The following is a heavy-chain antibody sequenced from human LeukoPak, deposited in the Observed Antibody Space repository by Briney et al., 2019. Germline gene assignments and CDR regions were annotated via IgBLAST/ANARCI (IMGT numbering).Heavy chain of an antibody. J-gene: IGHJ4*02. V-gene: IGHV3-48*04. Sequence: GGSLRLSCAASGFTFSSYWMSWVRQAPGKGLEWVSYISSSGSTIYYADSVKGRFTISRDNAKNSLYLQMNSLRAEDTAVYYCASPSPYGDYPYWGQGTLVTVSS. CDR1: GFTFSSYW. CDR3: ASPSPYGDYPY. D-gene: IGHD4-17*01. CDR2: ISSSGSTI.